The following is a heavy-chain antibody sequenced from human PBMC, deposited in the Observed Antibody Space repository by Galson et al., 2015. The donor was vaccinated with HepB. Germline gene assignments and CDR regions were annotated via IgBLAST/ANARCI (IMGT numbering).Heavy chain of an antibody. CDR1: GYTFTSYD. CDR3: ARGVEITMIVVETGSFDI. D-gene: IGHD3-22*01. V-gene: IGHV1-2*06. CDR2: INPNSGGT. J-gene: IGHJ3*02. Sequence: SVKVSCKASGYTFTSYDINWVRQAPGQGLEWMGRINPNSGGTNYAQKFQGRVTMTRDTSISTVYMELSRLRSDDTAVYYCARGVEITMIVVETGSFDIWGQGTMVTVSS.